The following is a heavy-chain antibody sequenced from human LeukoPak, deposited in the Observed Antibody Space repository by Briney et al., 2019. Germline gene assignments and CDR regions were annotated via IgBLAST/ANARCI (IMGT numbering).Heavy chain of an antibody. V-gene: IGHV3-11*01. Sequence: GGSLRLSCAASGFTFSDSYMNWIRQAPGKGPEWVSYISYSGRIIYYADSVKGRFTISRDNAKNSLYLQMNSLRAEDTAVYYCAGSYDSSGFSDYWGQGTLVTVS. J-gene: IGHJ4*02. CDR3: AGSYDSSGFSDY. CDR1: GFTFSDSY. CDR2: ISYSGRII. D-gene: IGHD3-22*01.